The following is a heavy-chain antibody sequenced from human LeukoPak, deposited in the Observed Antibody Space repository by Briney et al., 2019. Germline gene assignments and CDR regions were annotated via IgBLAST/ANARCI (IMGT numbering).Heavy chain of an antibody. J-gene: IGHJ4*02. CDR3: ARVKDSSGWYHYFDY. V-gene: IGHV3-74*01. D-gene: IGHD6-19*01. Sequence: GGSLRLSCAASGFTFDDYGMSWVRQAPGKGLVWVSRINSDGSSTSYADSVKGRFTISRDKAKNSLYLQMNSLRAEDTAVYYCARVKDSSGWYHYFDYWGQGTLVTVSS. CDR1: GFTFDDYG. CDR2: INSDGSST.